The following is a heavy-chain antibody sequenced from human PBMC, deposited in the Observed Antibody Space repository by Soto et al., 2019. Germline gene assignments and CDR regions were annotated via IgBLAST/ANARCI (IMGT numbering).Heavy chain of an antibody. J-gene: IGHJ5*02. V-gene: IGHV3-15*01. CDR3: TTRTLQYGSGSYYLVSDP. D-gene: IGHD3-10*01. CDR1: GFTFSNAW. Sequence: GGSLRLSCAASGFTFSNAWMSWVRQAPGKGLEWVGRIKSKTDGGTTDYAAPVKGRFTISRDDSKNTLYLQMNSLKTEDTAVYYCTTRTLQYGSGSYYLVSDPWGQGTLVTVSS. CDR2: IKSKTDGGTT.